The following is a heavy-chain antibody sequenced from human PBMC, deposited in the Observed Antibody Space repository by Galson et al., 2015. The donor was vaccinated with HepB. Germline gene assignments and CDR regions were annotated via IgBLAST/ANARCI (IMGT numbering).Heavy chain of an antibody. Sequence: LRLSCAASGFTFSSYWMTWVRQAPGKGLEWVADIKQDGHDKYYVDSVKGRFTISRDNAKNSLYLQMNSLRAEDTALYYCARRSGSYFDVNLGRFDFWGQGTLVTVSS. J-gene: IGHJ4*02. CDR3: ARRSGSYFDVNLGRFDF. D-gene: IGHD1-26*01. CDR1: GFTFSSYW. V-gene: IGHV3-7*01. CDR2: IKQDGHDK.